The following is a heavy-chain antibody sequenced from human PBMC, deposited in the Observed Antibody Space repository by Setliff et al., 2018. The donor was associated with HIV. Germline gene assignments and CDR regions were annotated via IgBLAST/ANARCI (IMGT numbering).Heavy chain of an antibody. Sequence: SETLSLTCTVSGFSISSDYYGGWIRQPPGKGLEWIGSIYHSGSTYYNPSLQSRVTMAVDTSKNQFSLKLSSVTAADTAVDYCSSYYGADEPSYYFDFWGQGTQVTVSS. D-gene: IGHD3-22*01. J-gene: IGHJ4*02. CDR3: SSYYGADEPSYYFDF. CDR1: GFSISSDYY. V-gene: IGHV4-38-2*02. CDR2: IYHSGST.